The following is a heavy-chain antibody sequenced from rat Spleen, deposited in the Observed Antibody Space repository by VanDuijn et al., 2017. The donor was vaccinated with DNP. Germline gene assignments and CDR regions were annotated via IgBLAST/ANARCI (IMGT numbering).Heavy chain of an antibody. D-gene: IGHD1-11*01. CDR3: ARQGRGFAY. V-gene: IGHV5-25*01. Sequence: EVQLVESGGGLVQPGRSLKLSCAASGFTFSNYYMAWVRRAPKKGLEWVATISTSGSSTYYPDSVKGRFTVSRDNAKSTLYLQMDSLRSEDTATYYCARQGRGFAYWGQGTLVTVSS. CDR1: GFTFSNYY. J-gene: IGHJ3*01. CDR2: ISTSGSST.